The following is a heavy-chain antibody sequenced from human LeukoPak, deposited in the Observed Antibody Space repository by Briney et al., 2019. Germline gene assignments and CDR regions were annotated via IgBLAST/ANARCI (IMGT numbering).Heavy chain of an antibody. CDR2: IHNDGTMG. V-gene: IGHV3-30*02. CDR3: AKEGDEFRGYLDV. CDR1: GFTFSRLG. J-gene: IGHJ6*04. D-gene: IGHD5-12*01. Sequence: GGSLRLSCATSGFTFSRLGMQWLRQPPGKGLDWVAVIHNDGTMGQYADSVKGRFTISKDFSRNTLHLQMHSLRDDDTAVYYCAKEGDEFRGYLDVWGKGTTVTVSS.